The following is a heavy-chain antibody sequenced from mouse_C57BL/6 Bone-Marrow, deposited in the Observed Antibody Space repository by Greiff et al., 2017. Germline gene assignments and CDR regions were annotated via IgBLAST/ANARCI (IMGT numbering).Heavy chain of an antibody. CDR1: GFTFSSYG. D-gene: IGHD1-1*01. V-gene: IGHV5-6*01. Sequence: EVKLVESGGDLVKPGGSLKLSCAASGFTFSSYGMSWVRQTPDKRLEWVATISSGGSYTYYPDSVKGRFTISRDNATNTLYLRVSSLKSEDTAMYYCARGAVTTVVAAAFDYWGQGTTLTVSS. CDR3: ARGAVTTVVAAAFDY. CDR2: ISSGGSYT. J-gene: IGHJ2*01.